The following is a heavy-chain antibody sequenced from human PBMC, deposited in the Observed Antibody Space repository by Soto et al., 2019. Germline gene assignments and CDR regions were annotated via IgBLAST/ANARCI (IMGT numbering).Heavy chain of an antibody. V-gene: IGHV3-23*01. CDR1: GFTFTDYA. J-gene: IGHJ4*02. Sequence: EVQLSESGGGLVQPGGSLRLSCAASGFTFTDYAMNWVRQAPGKGLEWVADISSGGRETWYGDSVKGRFSISRDISKXXXXXXXXXXXXXXXXXXXXXXXXXXXXXSPIDSWGQGTLVTVSS. CDR3: XXXXXXXXXSPIDS. CDR2: ISSGGRET.